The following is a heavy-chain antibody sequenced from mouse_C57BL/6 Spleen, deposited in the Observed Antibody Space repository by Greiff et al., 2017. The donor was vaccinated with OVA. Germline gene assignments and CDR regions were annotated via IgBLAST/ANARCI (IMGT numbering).Heavy chain of an antibody. J-gene: IGHJ4*01. Sequence: EVKLMESGAELVRPGASVKLSCTASGFNIKDDYMHWVKQRPEQGLEWIGWIDPENGDTEYASKFQGKATITADTSSNTAYLQLSSLTSEDTAVYYCTWGSVYYGSSSYAMDYWGQGTSVTVSS. CDR3: TWGSVYYGSSSYAMDY. V-gene: IGHV14-4*01. CDR1: GFNIKDDY. CDR2: IDPENGDT. D-gene: IGHD1-1*01.